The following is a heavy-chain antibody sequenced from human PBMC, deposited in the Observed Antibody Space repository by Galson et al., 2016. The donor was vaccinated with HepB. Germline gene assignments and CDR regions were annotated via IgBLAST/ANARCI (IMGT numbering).Heavy chain of an antibody. D-gene: IGHD3-22*01. V-gene: IGHV1-2*02. Sequence: SVKVSCKASGYTFTDYYMHWVRQAPGQGLEWMGWINPNSGGTDYAQKFQGRVTMTRDKSISTAYMELSRLRSDDTAVYYCARVTENYYDASWGQGTLITVSS. CDR2: INPNSGGT. CDR1: GYTFTDYY. CDR3: ARVTENYYDAS. J-gene: IGHJ4*02.